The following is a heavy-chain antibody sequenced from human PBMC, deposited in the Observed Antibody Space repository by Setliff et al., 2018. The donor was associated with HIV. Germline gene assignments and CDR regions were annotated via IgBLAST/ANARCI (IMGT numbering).Heavy chain of an antibody. CDR1: GFSISSRYY. CDR3: ASLPPLYDSSGYYFDY. Sequence: PSETLSLTCDVSGFSISSRYYWGWIRQSPGKGLEWIGNIYYSGSTYYNPSLNSRVTISVDASKNQFSLKLSSVTAADTAVYYCASLPPLYDSSGYYFDYWGQGTLVTVSS. CDR2: IYYSGST. J-gene: IGHJ4*02. D-gene: IGHD3-22*01. V-gene: IGHV4-38-2*01.